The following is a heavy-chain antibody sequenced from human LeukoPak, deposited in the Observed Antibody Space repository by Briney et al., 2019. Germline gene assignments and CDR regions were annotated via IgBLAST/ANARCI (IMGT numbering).Heavy chain of an antibody. J-gene: IGHJ5*02. D-gene: IGHD5-18*01. CDR3: AKAARRGYSYGYWGWFDP. V-gene: IGHV3-9*01. CDR2: ISWNSGSI. CDR1: GFTFDDYA. Sequence: GGSLRLSCAASGFTFDDYAMHWVRQAPGKGLEWVSGISWNSGSIGYADSVKGRFTISRDNAKNSLYLQMNSLRAEDTALYYCAKAARRGYSYGYWGWFDPWGQGTLVTVSS.